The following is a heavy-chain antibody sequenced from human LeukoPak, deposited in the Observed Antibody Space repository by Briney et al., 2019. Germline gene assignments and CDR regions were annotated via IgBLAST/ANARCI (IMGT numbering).Heavy chain of an antibody. J-gene: IGHJ4*02. CDR3: ARGLQSSSWFDFDY. CDR2: ISSASTYI. Sequence: GGSLRLSCAASGFTFSSYSMNWVRQAPGKGLEWVSSISSASTYIYYAASVKGRFTISRDNAKNSLYLQMNSLTAEDTAAYYCARGLQSSSWFDFDYWGQGAPVTAS. V-gene: IGHV3-21*01. D-gene: IGHD6-13*01. CDR1: GFTFSSYS.